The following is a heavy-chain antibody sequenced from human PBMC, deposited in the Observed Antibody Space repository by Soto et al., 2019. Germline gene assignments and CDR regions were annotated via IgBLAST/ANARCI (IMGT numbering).Heavy chain of an antibody. D-gene: IGHD3-3*01. CDR3: ARDQEFLEWFYFDY. J-gene: IGHJ4*02. V-gene: IGHV1-69*13. CDR2: IIPIFGTA. CDR1: RGTFSSYA. Sequence: SVKVSCKASRGTFSSYAISWVRQAPGQGLEWMGGIIPIFGTANYAQKFQGRVTITADESTSTAYMELSSLRSEDTAVYYCARDQEFLEWFYFDYWGQGTLVTVSS.